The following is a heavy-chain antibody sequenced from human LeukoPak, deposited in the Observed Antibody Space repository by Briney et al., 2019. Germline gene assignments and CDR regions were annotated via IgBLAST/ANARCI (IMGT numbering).Heavy chain of an antibody. CDR1: GFTFDDYA. J-gene: IGHJ4*02. CDR2: ISWNSGSI. D-gene: IGHD6-19*01. CDR3: AKDMLPYSSGWCDY. V-gene: IGHV3-9*01. Sequence: GGSLPHSCAASGFTFDDYAMHWVRQAPGKGLEWVSGISWNSGSIGYADSVKGRFTISRDNAKNSLYLQMNSLRAEDTALYYCAKDMLPYSSGWCDYWGQGTMPSDSS.